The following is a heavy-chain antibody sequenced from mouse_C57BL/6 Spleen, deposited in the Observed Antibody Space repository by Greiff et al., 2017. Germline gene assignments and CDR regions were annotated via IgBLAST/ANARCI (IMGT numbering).Heavy chain of an antibody. J-gene: IGHJ2*01. Sequence: VQLQQSGAELVRPGASVKLSCKASGYTFTDYYINWVKQRPGQGLEWIARIYPGSGNTYYNEKFKGKATLTAEKSSSTAYMQLSSLTSEDSAVYFCARSFYDYDVGYFDYWGQGTTLTVSS. CDR2: IYPGSGNT. D-gene: IGHD2-4*01. V-gene: IGHV1-76*01. CDR1: GYTFTDYY. CDR3: ARSFYDYDVGYFDY.